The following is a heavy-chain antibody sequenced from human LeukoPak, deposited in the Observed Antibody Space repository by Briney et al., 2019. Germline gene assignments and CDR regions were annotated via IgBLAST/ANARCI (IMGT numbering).Heavy chain of an antibody. CDR2: MNTDGIRT. V-gene: IGHV3-74*01. D-gene: IGHD4-23*01. Sequence: PGRSLRLSCAASGFTFSRYWMHWVRQAPGKGLVWVSRMNTDGIRTDYADSVKGRFTISRDNATNTLYLQMSSLGVEYTAVYSCASDFGGHDDFWGQGILVTVSS. J-gene: IGHJ4*02. CDR1: GFTFSRYW. CDR3: ASDFGGHDDF.